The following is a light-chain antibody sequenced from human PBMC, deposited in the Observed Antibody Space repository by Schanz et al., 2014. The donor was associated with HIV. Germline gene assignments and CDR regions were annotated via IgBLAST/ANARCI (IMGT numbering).Light chain of an antibody. CDR2: QAS. Sequence: DIQMTQSPSTLSASVGDRVTITCRASQNIGNCLAWYQQRPGEAPKLLMYQASTLQSWVPSRFSGSGSGTAFSLTISSLQPEDFATYYCQQYNSYSITFGQGTRLEIK. CDR1: QNIGNC. V-gene: IGKV1-5*03. J-gene: IGKJ5*01. CDR3: QQYNSYSIT.